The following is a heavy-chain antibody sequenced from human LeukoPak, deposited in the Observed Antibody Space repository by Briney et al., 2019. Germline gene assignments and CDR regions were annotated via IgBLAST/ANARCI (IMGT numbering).Heavy chain of an antibody. CDR1: GFSLCSYA. J-gene: IGHJ6*02. Sequence: GASLSLSCAASGFSLCSYAMNWVRQAPGKGLEWVSVISGGGDTSYANSVNGRFTISRDNPKNTLYLQMLSLRAEDTATYYCARTTQRDYYYYGMAVWGQGTTVTVSS. V-gene: IGHV3-23*01. CDR2: ISGGGDTS. CDR3: ARTTQRDYYYYGMAV. D-gene: IGHD1-1*01.